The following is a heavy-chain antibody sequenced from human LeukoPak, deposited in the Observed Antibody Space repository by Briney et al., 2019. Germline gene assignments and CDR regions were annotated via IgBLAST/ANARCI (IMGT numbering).Heavy chain of an antibody. Sequence: QPGRSLRLSCAASGFTFSTYWMHWVRQAPGKGLVWVSRINSDGSSTSYADSVKGRFTISRDNAKNTLYLQMNSLRADDTAVYYCARGSLRLPDYWGQGTLVTVSS. D-gene: IGHD6-19*01. CDR3: ARGSLRLPDY. V-gene: IGHV3-74*01. J-gene: IGHJ4*02. CDR2: INSDGSST. CDR1: GFTFSTYW.